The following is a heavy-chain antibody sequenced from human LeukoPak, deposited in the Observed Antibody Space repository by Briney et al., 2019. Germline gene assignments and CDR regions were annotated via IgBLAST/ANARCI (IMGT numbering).Heavy chain of an antibody. CDR3: ARATLRRGYDSSGYYYRLDY. D-gene: IGHD3-22*01. CDR1: GGSISNYY. Sequence: SETLSLTCTVSGGSISNYYWSWIRQPPGKGLEWIGYIYYSGSTNYNPSLKSRVTISVDTSKNQFSLKLSSVTAADTAVYYCARATLRRGYDSSGYYYRLDYWGQGTLVTVSS. V-gene: IGHV4-59*01. J-gene: IGHJ4*02. CDR2: IYYSGST.